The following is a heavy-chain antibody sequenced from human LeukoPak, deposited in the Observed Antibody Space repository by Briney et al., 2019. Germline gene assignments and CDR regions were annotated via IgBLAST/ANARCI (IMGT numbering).Heavy chain of an antibody. CDR2: IYYSGST. J-gene: IGHJ5*02. D-gene: IGHD2-2*01. CDR1: GGSISTYY. V-gene: IGHV4-59*08. Sequence: SETLSLTCTVSGGSISTYYWNWIRQSPGKGLEGIGNIYYSGSTYYNPSLKSRVTISVDTSKNQFSLKVTSVTAADTAVYYCGRRCRSSLNTSSVGWFDPWGQGTLVTVSS. CDR3: GRRCRSSLNTSSVGWFDP.